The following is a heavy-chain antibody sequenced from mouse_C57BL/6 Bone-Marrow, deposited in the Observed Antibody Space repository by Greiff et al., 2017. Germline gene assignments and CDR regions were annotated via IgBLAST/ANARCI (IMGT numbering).Heavy chain of an antibody. J-gene: IGHJ3*01. CDR2: ISGGGGNT. Sequence: EVKLMESGGGLVKPGGSLKLSCAASGFTFSSYTMSWVRQTPEKRLEWVATISGGGGNTYYPDSVKGRFTISRDNAKNTLYLQMSSLRSEDTAWYYCARRELLRSPHPWFAYWGQGTLVTVSA. CDR1: GFTFSSYT. D-gene: IGHD1-1*01. V-gene: IGHV5-9*01. CDR3: ARRELLRSPHPWFAY.